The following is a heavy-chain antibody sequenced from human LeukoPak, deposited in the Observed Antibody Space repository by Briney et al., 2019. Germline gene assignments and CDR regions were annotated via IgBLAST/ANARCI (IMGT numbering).Heavy chain of an antibody. CDR2: IYPSGNT. CDR3: ARVWYYYGSGSYPGYFQH. CDR1: GGSFSSYF. V-gene: IGHV4-4*07. D-gene: IGHD3-10*01. Sequence: SETLSLTCSVSGGSFSSYFWSWVRQPAGKGLEWIGRIYPSGNTNYNPSLKSRVTLSVDTSKTQFSLKLSSVTAADTAVYYCARVWYYYGSGSYPGYFQHWGQGTLVTVSS. J-gene: IGHJ1*01.